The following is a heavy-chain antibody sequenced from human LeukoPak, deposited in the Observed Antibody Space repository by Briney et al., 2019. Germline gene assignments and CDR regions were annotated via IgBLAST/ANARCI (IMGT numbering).Heavy chain of an antibody. CDR3: ARARTSIRFTDSFDI. V-gene: IGHV1-18*01. CDR1: GYTFTSYG. J-gene: IGHJ3*02. D-gene: IGHD2-21*01. CDR2: ISAYNGNT. Sequence: GASVKVSCKASGYTFTSYGISWVRQAPGQGLEWMGWISAYNGNTNYAQKLQGRVTMTTDTPTSTAYMELRSLSSDDTAMYFCARARTSIRFTDSFDIWSQGTLVTVSS.